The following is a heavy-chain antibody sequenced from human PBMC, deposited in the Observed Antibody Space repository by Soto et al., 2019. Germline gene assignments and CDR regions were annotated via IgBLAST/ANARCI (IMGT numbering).Heavy chain of an antibody. V-gene: IGHV3-49*03. D-gene: IGHD1-26*01. CDR1: GFTFGDYA. CDR2: IRSKAYGGTT. J-gene: IGHJ6*02. Sequence: HPGGSLRLSCTASGFTFGDYAMSWFRQAPGKGLEWVGFIRSKAYGGTTEYAASVKGRFTISRDDSKSIAYLQMNSLKTEDTAVYYCTRFSGSYSYYYYGMDVWGQGTTVTVSS. CDR3: TRFSGSYSYYYYGMDV.